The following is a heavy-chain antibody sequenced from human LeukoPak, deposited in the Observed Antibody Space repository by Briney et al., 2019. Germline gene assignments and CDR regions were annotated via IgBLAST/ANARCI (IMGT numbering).Heavy chain of an antibody. J-gene: IGHJ4*02. CDR3: ARNERAAPPDY. D-gene: IGHD6-6*01. CDR2: IYYSGST. CDR1: GGSISSYY. Sequence: NSSETLSLTCTVSGGSISSYYWSWIRQPPGKGLEWIGYIYYSGSTNYNPSLKSRVTISVDTSKNQFSLKLSSVAAADTAVYYCARNERAAPPDYWGQGTLVTVSS. V-gene: IGHV4-59*01.